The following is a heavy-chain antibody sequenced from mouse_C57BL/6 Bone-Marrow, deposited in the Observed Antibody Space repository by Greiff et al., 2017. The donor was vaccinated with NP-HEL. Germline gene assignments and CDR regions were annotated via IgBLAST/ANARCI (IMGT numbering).Heavy chain of an antibody. D-gene: IGHD4-1*01. J-gene: IGHJ4*01. V-gene: IGHV1-55*01. CDR3: SRWDQTAMDY. CDR1: GYTFTSYW. CDR2: IYPGSGST. Sequence: QVQLPQPGSSLLKPGASVKMSCKASGYTFTSYWITWVKQRPGQGLEWIGDIYPGSGSTNYNEKFKSKATLTVDTSSSTAYMQLSSLTSEDSAVYYCSRWDQTAMDYWGQGTSVTVSS.